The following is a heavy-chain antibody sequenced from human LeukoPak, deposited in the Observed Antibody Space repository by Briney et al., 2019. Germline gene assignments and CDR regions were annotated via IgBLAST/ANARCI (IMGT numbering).Heavy chain of an antibody. CDR1: GGSIGSGDYY. Sequence: SETLSLTCTVSGGSIGSGDYYWSWIRQPPGKGLEWIGEIYHGGSTNYNPSLKSRVIISVDKSKNQFSLKLSSVSAADTAVYYCARAPYSSSRPLENWGQGTLVTVSS. CDR2: IYHGGST. J-gene: IGHJ4*02. CDR3: ARAPYSSSRPLEN. V-gene: IGHV4-39*07. D-gene: IGHD6-13*01.